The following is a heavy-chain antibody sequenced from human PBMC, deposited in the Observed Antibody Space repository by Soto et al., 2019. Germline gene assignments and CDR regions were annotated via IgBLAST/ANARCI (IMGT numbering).Heavy chain of an antibody. Sequence: QVQLVQSGAEVKKPGASVKVSCKASGYSFTTYYIHWVRQAPGQGLEWVGIINPSTGSTTYAQGFQGRVTMTTDTSTGTLYMELSSLGSEDTAVYYCAREVGASTFDLWGQGTLVTVSS. V-gene: IGHV1-46*01. CDR1: GYSFTTYY. J-gene: IGHJ4*02. D-gene: IGHD1-26*01. CDR3: AREVGASTFDL. CDR2: INPSTGST.